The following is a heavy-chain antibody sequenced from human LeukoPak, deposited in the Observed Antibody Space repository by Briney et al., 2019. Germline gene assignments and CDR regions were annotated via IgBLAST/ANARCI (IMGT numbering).Heavy chain of an antibody. J-gene: IGHJ4*02. V-gene: IGHV3-74*01. CDR1: GFTFSSYW. CDR2: INSDGSST. Sequence: PGGSLRLSCAASGFTFSSYWMHWVRQAPGKGLVWVSRINSDGSSTSYADSVKGRFTISRDNAKNTLYLQMNRLRAEDTAVYYCARDPGATIVGYWGQGTLVTVSS. D-gene: IGHD5-12*01. CDR3: ARDPGATIVGY.